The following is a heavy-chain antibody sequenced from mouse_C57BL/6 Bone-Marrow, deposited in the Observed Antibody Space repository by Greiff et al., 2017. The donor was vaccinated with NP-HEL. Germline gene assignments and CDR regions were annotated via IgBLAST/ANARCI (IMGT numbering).Heavy chain of an antibody. CDR1: GYTFTSYL. J-gene: IGHJ2*01. CDR3: ARYYDGSSSFDY. V-gene: IGHV1-72*01. D-gene: IGHD1-1*01. Sequence: QVQLQQPGAELVKPGASVKLSCKASGYTFTSYLMHWVKQRPGRGLEWIGRIDPNSGGTKYNEKFKSKATLTVDNPSSTAYMQLNSLTSEESAVYYWARYYDGSSSFDYGGQGTTLTVSS. CDR2: IDPNSGGT.